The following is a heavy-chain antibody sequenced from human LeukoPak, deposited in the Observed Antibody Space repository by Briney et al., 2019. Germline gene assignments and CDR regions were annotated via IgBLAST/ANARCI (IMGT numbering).Heavy chain of an antibody. CDR1: GFPLSSYA. V-gene: IGHV4-34*01. Sequence: GSLRLSCAASGFPLSSYAMSWVRQPPGKGLEWIGEINQSGSTNYNPSLKSRVTISVDTSKNQFSLKLSSVTAADTAVYYCARRRYFDYWGQGTLVTVSS. CDR3: ARRRYFDY. CDR2: INQSGST. J-gene: IGHJ4*02.